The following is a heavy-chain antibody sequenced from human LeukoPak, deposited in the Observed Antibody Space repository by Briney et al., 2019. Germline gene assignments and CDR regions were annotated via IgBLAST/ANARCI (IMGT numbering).Heavy chain of an antibody. V-gene: IGHV4-39*01. CDR3: ARGTVTGTQFDC. D-gene: IGHD6-19*01. CDR2: FYYTGNT. J-gene: IGHJ4*02. Sequence: SETLSLTCTVSGGSISSNSYYWGWIRQPPGKGLEWIGSFYYTGNTYYNPSHKSRVTISVDTSKNQFSLKLSSVTAADTAVYYCARGTVTGTQFDCWGQGILVTVSS. CDR1: GGSISSNSYY.